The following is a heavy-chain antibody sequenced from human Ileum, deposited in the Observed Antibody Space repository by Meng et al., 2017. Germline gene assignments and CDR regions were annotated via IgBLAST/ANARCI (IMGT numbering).Heavy chain of an antibody. V-gene: IGHV4-31*03. CDR2: IYYSGTT. D-gene: IGHD6-13*01. Sequence: QVQLQESGPGLVKPSQTLSLTCTVSGGSISSGGYYWSWIRQRPGKGLEWIGYIYYSGTTYYNPSLKSRVTISVDTSKNQFSLKLSSVTAADTAVYYCAREPPAAAGTGADYWGQGTLVTVSS. J-gene: IGHJ4*02. CDR3: AREPPAAAGTGADY. CDR1: GGSISSGGYY.